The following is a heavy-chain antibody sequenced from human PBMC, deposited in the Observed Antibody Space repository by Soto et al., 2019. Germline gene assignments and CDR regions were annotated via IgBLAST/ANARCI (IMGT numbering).Heavy chain of an antibody. Sequence: QVQLVVSGGGVVQPGRSLRLSCAASGFTFSSSGMHWVRQAPGKGLEWVAVISFDGSNKYYADSVKGRFTISRDNSKNTLYLQMNSRRAEDTAVYYCAIDFSGWYGSSEYGFWGQGTLVTVSS. CDR1: GFTFSSSG. CDR3: AIDFSGWYGSSEYGF. J-gene: IGHJ4*02. CDR2: ISFDGSNK. V-gene: IGHV3-30*03. D-gene: IGHD6-19*01.